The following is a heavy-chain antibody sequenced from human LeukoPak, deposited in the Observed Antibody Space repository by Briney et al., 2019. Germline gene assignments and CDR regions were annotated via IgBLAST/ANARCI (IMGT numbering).Heavy chain of an antibody. V-gene: IGHV3-7*01. Sequence: GGSLRLSCVASGFTFASYSMTWVRQAPGKGLEWVANIKQDGREKYYVDSVKGRFAISRDNAKNSMSLEMNSLRAEDTAVYYCARDTMMITYYYGMDVWGQGTTVTVSS. J-gene: IGHJ6*02. CDR2: IKQDGREK. CDR3: ARDTMMITYYYGMDV. D-gene: IGHD3-16*01. CDR1: GFTFASYS.